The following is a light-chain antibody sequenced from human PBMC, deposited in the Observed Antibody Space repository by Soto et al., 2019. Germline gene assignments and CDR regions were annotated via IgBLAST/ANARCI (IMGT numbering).Light chain of an antibody. CDR3: QQYNNWPQT. J-gene: IGKJ1*01. V-gene: IGKV3-15*01. CDR1: QSVSSSY. CDR2: GAS. Sequence: EIVLTQSPGTLSFSPGGRGTVSCRASQSVSSSYLAWYQQKPGQAPRLLIYGASTRATGIPARFSGSGSGTEFTLTISSLQSEDFAVYYCQQYNNWPQTFGQGTTVDIK.